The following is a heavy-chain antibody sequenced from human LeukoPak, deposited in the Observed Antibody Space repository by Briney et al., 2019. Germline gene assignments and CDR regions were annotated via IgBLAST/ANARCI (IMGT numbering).Heavy chain of an antibody. D-gene: IGHD3-22*01. CDR2: ISGSGGST. Sequence: GGSLRLSCVPSGFSFSNYAMSWVRQAPGKGLEWVSSISGSGGSTHYADSVKGRFSISRDKTKNTLYLQMNSLRAEDTAVYYCAKSSYYDASGYYREYYFDYWGQGTLVTVSS. CDR3: AKSSYYDASGYYREYYFDY. V-gene: IGHV3-23*01. CDR1: GFSFSNYA. J-gene: IGHJ4*02.